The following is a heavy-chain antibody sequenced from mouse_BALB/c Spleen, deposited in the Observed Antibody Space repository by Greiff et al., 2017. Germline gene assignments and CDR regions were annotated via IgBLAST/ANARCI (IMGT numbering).Heavy chain of an antibody. D-gene: IGHD2-2*01. Sequence: VKLMESGPGLVQPSQSLYITCTVSGFSLTSYGVHWVHQCPGKGLEWLGGIWSGRGTDYNAAFISRLSIIKDNSTSQVFFKLNSLQANDTAVYYCCRNYGNDEMDYWGQGTSVTVSS. V-gene: IGHV2-2*02. J-gene: IGHJ4*01. CDR1: GFSLTSYG. CDR3: CRNYGNDEMDY. CDR2: IWSGRGT.